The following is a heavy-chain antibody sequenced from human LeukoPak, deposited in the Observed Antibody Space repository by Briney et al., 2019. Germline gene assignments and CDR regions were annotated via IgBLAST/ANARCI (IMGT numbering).Heavy chain of an antibody. CDR1: GFTVSGNY. D-gene: IGHD6-13*01. V-gene: IGHV3-66*01. CDR2: IYAGGST. Sequence: GGSLRLSCAPSGFTVSGNYLSWVRKAPGKGLEWVSTIYAGGSTYYADSVKGRFTISRDNSKNTLYLQMNTLRVEDTAVYYCARGIAAAASPDYWGQGTLVTVFS. CDR3: ARGIAAAASPDY. J-gene: IGHJ4*02.